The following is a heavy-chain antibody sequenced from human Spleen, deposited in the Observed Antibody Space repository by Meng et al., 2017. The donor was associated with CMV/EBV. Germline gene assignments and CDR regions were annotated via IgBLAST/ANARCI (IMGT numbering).Heavy chain of an antibody. Sequence: SETLSLTCAVYGGSFSGYSWSWIRQSPGKGLEWIGEINHSGDTNYNPSFKTRVTISVDTSKNHFSLNLTSVTAADTAVYYCARGGWAMAENWGQGTLVTVSS. CDR1: GGSFSGYS. CDR2: INHSGDT. J-gene: IGHJ4*02. CDR3: ARGGWAMAEN. D-gene: IGHD5-18*01. V-gene: IGHV4-34*01.